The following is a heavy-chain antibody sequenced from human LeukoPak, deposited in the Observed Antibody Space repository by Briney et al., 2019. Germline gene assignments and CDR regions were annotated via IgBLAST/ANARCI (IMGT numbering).Heavy chain of an antibody. Sequence: GGSLRLSCVASGFPFDDYGMFWVRQSPGKGLEWVSSISWNSGIIDYADSVKGRFTISRDNSKNTLDLQMNGLRAEDTAVYYCARDRGSGSSSQDYWGQGTLVTVSS. J-gene: IGHJ4*02. CDR1: GFPFDDYG. CDR3: ARDRGSGSSSQDY. CDR2: ISWNSGII. V-gene: IGHV3-9*01. D-gene: IGHD1-26*01.